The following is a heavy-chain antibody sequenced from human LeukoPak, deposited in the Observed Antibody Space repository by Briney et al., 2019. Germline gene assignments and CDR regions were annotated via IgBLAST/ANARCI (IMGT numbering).Heavy chain of an antibody. J-gene: IGHJ4*02. CDR2: ISAYNGNT. CDR1: GYTFTTYG. D-gene: IGHD4-17*01. Sequence: ASVKVSCKASGYTFTTYGISWVRQAPGQGLEWMGWISAYNGNTNYAQKLQGRVTMTTDTSTSTAYMELRSLRSDDTAVYYCARDRGTTVTTEVDYWGQGTLVTVSS. CDR3: ARDRGTTVTTEVDY. V-gene: IGHV1-18*01.